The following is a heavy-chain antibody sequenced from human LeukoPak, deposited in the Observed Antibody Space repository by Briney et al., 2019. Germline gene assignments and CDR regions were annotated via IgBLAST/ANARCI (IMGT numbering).Heavy chain of an antibody. J-gene: IGHJ4*02. CDR1: GFSFSDNF. CDR2: INSGGDTI. D-gene: IGHD5-18*01. V-gene: IGHV3-11*01. Sequence: PGGSLRLSCTASGFSFSDNFMGWIRQAPGKGLEWVSYINSGGDTIHYLDAVKGRFSISRDNSKRPLYLQMSRLKVDDTAVYYCARGGYGWTFKQWGQGTLVSVSS. CDR3: ARGGYGWTFKQ.